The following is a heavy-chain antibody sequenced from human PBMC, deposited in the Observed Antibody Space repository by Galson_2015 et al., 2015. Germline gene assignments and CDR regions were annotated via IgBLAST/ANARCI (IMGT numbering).Heavy chain of an antibody. J-gene: IGHJ5*02. Sequence: SLRLSCAVSGFTFEDYAMAWVRQVPGKGLEWVSGVDWKGAKTTYTESVEGRFVISRDNAKNALHLQMNSLRGEDTAFYYCARVDNVGGSGWDSPGWFDPWGQGTLVIVSS. CDR1: GFTFEDYA. V-gene: IGHV3-20*04. D-gene: IGHD6-19*01. CDR3: ARVDNVGGSGWDSPGWFDP. CDR2: VDWKGAKT.